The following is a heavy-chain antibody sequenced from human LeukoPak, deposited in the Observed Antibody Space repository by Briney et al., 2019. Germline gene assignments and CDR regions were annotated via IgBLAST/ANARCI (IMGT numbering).Heavy chain of an antibody. CDR2: IEYSGGT. CDR1: GGSISNYH. J-gene: IGHJ5*02. Sequence: SETLSLTCTVSGGSISNYHWSWFQQPPGTGLEWIGYIEYSGGTTYNSSLKSRVTISVDTSKNQFSLKLSSVTAADTAVCYCARVKYSSGSTSSWFDPWGRGTPVAVSS. D-gene: IGHD3-10*01. V-gene: IGHV4-59*08. CDR3: ARVKYSSGSTSSWFDP.